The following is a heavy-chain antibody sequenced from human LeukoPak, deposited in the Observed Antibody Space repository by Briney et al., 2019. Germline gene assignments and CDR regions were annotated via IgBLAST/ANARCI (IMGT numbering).Heavy chain of an antibody. CDR1: GIIFNNYA. Sequence: GGSLRLSCAGSGIIFNNYAMHWVRQPPGKGLEWVSGISWNSGSIDYADSVKGRFTISRDNAKNSLYLQMNSLRVEDTAFYYCAKDNRRHYTSGPNPDSLHWGQGALVTVSS. CDR2: ISWNSGSI. D-gene: IGHD6-19*01. V-gene: IGHV3-9*01. J-gene: IGHJ4*02. CDR3: AKDNRRHYTSGPNPDSLH.